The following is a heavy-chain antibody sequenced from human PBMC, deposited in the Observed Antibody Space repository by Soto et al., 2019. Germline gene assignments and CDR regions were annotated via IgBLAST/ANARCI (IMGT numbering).Heavy chain of an antibody. CDR3: AKDRLVDSGWDIDY. CDR2: IYPRGSAT. J-gene: IGHJ4*02. V-gene: IGHV3-23*01. Sequence: EVQLLESGGNLVQFGGSLRLSCVASGFTFSSFSMSWVRQAPGRGLQWVSSIYPRGSATFYADAVKGRFAISRDNSKNTVYLQMNSLRADDTAVYYCAKDRLVDSGWDIDYWGQGTLVIVSS. CDR1: GFTFSSFS. D-gene: IGHD1-26*01.